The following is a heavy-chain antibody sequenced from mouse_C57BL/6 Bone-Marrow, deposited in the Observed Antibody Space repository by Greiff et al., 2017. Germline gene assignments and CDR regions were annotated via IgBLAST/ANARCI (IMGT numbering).Heavy chain of an antibody. V-gene: IGHV5-6*01. D-gene: IGHD1-1*01. CDR3: ARTACYGCRNWDFDV. CDR1: GFTFSSYG. Sequence: EVQLVESGGDLVKPGGSLKLSCAASGFTFSSYGMSWVRQTPDKRLEWVATISSGGSYTYYPDSVKGRYTISRDNAKNTLYLQMRSLKSEDTAMXYCARTACYGCRNWDFDVWGTGTSVTVSS. J-gene: IGHJ1*03. CDR2: ISSGGSYT.